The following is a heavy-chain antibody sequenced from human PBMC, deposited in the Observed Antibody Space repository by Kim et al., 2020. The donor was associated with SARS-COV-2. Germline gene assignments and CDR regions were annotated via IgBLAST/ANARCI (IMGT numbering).Heavy chain of an antibody. CDR2: IKQDGSEK. J-gene: IGHJ3*02. CDR3: ARDAGYSSSWYAAFDI. CDR1: GFTFSSYW. Sequence: GGSLRLSCAASGFTFSSYWMSWVRQAPGKGLEWVANIKQDGSEKYYVDSVKGRFTISRDNAKNSLYLQMNSLRAEDTAVYYCARDAGYSSSWYAAFDIWGQGTMVTVSS. D-gene: IGHD6-13*01. V-gene: IGHV3-7*01.